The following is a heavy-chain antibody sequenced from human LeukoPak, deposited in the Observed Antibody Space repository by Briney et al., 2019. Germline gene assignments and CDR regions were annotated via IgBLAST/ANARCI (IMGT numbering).Heavy chain of an antibody. CDR3: ARVDDLDAFDM. V-gene: IGHV3-30*04. Sequence: GRSLRLSCAAPGFTSSSYAMHWVRQAPGKGLEWVAVISDDGSNKYYADSVKGRFTISRDNSKNTLYLQMNSLRAEDTAVYYCARVDDLDAFDMWGQGTMVTVSS. J-gene: IGHJ3*02. CDR1: GFTSSSYA. CDR2: ISDDGSNK. D-gene: IGHD2-2*03.